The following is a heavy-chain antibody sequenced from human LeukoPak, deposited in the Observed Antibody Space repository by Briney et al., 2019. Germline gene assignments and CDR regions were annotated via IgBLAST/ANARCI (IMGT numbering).Heavy chain of an antibody. CDR1: GFTVSSNY. CDR2: IYTGGTT. J-gene: IGHJ4*02. V-gene: IGHV3-66*01. D-gene: IGHD3-16*01. Sequence: GGSLRLSCAASGFTVSSNYMTWVRQAPGRGLEWVSVIYTGGTTYYAASVRGRFTISRDNSKNTLYLQMNSLRAEDTAVYYCARDFGGVCHFDYWGQGTLVTLSS. CDR3: ARDFGGVCHFDY.